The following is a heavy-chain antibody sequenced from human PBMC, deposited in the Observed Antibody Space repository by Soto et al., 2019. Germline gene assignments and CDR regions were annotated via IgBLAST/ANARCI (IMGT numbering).Heavy chain of an antibody. Sequence: SETLSLTCAVYGGSFSGYYWSWIRQPPGKGLEWIGENNHSGSTNYNPFLKSRVTISVDTSKNQFSLKLSSVTAADTAVYYCARSPIYYGSGSYYSKPYYYYGMDVWGQGTTVTVSS. CDR2: NNHSGST. V-gene: IGHV4-34*01. CDR3: ARSPIYYGSGSYYSKPYYYYGMDV. CDR1: GGSFSGYY. D-gene: IGHD3-10*01. J-gene: IGHJ6*02.